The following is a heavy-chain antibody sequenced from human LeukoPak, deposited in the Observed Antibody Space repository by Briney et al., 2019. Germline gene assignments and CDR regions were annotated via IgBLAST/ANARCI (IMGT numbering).Heavy chain of an antibody. D-gene: IGHD4-17*01. CDR1: GFTFTSSA. CDR3: ARANTVTTHFPFDY. J-gene: IGHJ4*02. V-gene: IGHV1-58*02. Sequence: SVKVSCKASGFTFTSSAMQWVRQARGQRLEWIGWIVVGSGNTNYAQKFQERVTITRDMSTSTAYMELSSLRSEDTAVYYCARANTVTTHFPFDYWGQGTLVTVSS. CDR2: IVVGSGNT.